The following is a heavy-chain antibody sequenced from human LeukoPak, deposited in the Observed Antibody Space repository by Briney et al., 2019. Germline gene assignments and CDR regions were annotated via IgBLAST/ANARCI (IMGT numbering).Heavy chain of an antibody. CDR2: IRSRVNDATP. D-gene: IGHD2/OR15-2a*01. J-gene: IGHJ5*02. V-gene: IGHV3-49*03. Sequence: GGSLRLSCTVSGITFGDCGMSWFRQAPGKGREWVGFIRSRVNDATPQYAASVQGRFTISRDDSKSIAYLQMNSLKTEDTAVYYCATSRTYDFIFISWGQGTLVTVSS. CDR3: ATSRTYDFIFIS. CDR1: GITFGDCG.